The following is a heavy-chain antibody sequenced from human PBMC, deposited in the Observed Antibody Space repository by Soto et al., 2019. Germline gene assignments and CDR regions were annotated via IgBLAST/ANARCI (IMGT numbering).Heavy chain of an antibody. CDR2: ISSTSRYT. CDR3: ARERNGYNSIFDY. D-gene: IGHD5-12*01. J-gene: IGHJ4*02. Sequence: PGGSLRLSCAASGFTFSDYYMSWIRQAPGKGLEWVSYISSTSRYTNYADSVQGRFTISRDNAKNSLFLQMNSLRADDTAVYYCARERNGYNSIFDYWGQGTLVTVSS. V-gene: IGHV3-11*05. CDR1: GFTFSDYY.